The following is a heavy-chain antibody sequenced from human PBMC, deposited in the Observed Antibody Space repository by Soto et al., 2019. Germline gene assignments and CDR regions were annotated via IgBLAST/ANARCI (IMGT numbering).Heavy chain of an antibody. Sequence: QVQLQESGPGLVKPSGTLSLTCAVSGGSISSDNWWTWVRQPPDKGLEWIGEIYHSGSANYNPSPKSRVTISVDKSKNQFSLKLSSVTAADTAVYYCATSDTLTSFKASSSWGQGTLVTVSS. CDR1: GGSISSDNW. CDR3: ATSDTLTSFKASSS. CDR2: IYHSGSA. J-gene: IGHJ5*02. V-gene: IGHV4-4*02. D-gene: IGHD4-17*01.